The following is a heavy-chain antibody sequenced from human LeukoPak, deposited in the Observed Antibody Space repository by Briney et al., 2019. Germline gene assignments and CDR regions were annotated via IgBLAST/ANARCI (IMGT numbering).Heavy chain of an antibody. V-gene: IGHV3-30-3*01. J-gene: IGHJ3*02. CDR1: GFSFSDYV. D-gene: IGHD1-1*01. Sequence: GRSLRLSCAASGFSFSDYVIHWVRQAPGKGLDWVAVISKDGGTKYYADSVKNRFTISRDNSKNTLYVQMNSLRAEDMAVYYCARGLGGTGPDAFDIWGQGTVVTVSA. CDR2: ISKDGGTK. CDR3: ARGLGGTGPDAFDI.